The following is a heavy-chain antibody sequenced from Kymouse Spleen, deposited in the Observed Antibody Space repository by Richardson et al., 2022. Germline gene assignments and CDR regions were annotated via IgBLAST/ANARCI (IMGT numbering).Heavy chain of an antibody. Sequence: QVQLQQWGAGLLKPSETLSLTCAVYGGSFSGYYWSWIRQPPGKGLEWIGEINHSGSTNYNPSLKSRVTISVDTSKNQFSLKLSSVTAADTAVYYCARGDYDILTGGIYFQHWGQGTLVTVSS. D-gene: IGHD3-9*01. CDR2: INHSGST. J-gene: IGHJ1*01. V-gene: IGHV4-34*01. CDR3: ARGDYDILTGGIYFQH. CDR1: GGSFSGYY.